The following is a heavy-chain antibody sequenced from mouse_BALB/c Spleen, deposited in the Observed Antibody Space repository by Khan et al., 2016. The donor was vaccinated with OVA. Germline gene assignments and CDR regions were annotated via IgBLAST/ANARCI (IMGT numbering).Heavy chain of an antibody. D-gene: IGHD1-1*01. CDR2: ISYSGST. V-gene: IGHV3-8*02. Sequence: EVKLEVSGPSLVKPSQTLSLTCSVTGDSITSGYWNWIRKFPGNKLEYMGYISYSGSTYYNPSLKSRISITRDTSKNQYYLQLNSVTTEDTATYYCARDTTYAHWYFDVWGAGTTVTVSS. CDR3: ARDTTYAHWYFDV. CDR1: GDSITSGY. J-gene: IGHJ1*01.